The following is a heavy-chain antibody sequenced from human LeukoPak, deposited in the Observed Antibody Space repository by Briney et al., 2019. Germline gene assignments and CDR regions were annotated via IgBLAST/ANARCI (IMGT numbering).Heavy chain of an antibody. CDR3: ARDGYGDSTGAFDV. V-gene: IGHV3-7*01. D-gene: IGHD4-17*01. Sequence: GGSLGLSCAASGFTFSSYWMSWVRQAPGKGLQWIANIRQDGNAKYYVDSVKGRFTISRDNAKKSVYLQMNSLRADDTAVYYCARDGYGDSTGAFDVWGQGTMVTVSS. CDR2: IRQDGNAK. CDR1: GFTFSSYW. J-gene: IGHJ3*01.